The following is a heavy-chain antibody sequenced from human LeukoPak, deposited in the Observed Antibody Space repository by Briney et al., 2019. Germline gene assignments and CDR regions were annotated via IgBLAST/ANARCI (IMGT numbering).Heavy chain of an antibody. J-gene: IGHJ4*02. Sequence: SETLSLTCTVSGGSISSYYWSWIRQPPGKGLEWIATVSYAGSTDHNPSLKSRVTISADTSKNQISLRLSSVTAADTATYYCASYRYSGRTDYFDYWGQGTLVTVSS. CDR3: ASYRYSGRTDYFDY. CDR2: VSYAGST. CDR1: GGSISSYY. V-gene: IGHV4-59*08. D-gene: IGHD6-13*01.